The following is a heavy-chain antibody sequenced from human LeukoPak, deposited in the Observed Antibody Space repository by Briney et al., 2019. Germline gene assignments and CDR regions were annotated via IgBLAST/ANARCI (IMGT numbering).Heavy chain of an antibody. J-gene: IGHJ4*02. D-gene: IGHD3-10*01. Sequence: KPSETLSLTCTVSGGSISSGDYYWSWIRQPPGKGLEWIGYIYYSGSTYYNPSLKSRVTISVDTSKNQFSLKLSSVTAADTAVYYCATPGPYGSGSYDYWGQGTLVTVSS. V-gene: IGHV4-30-4*01. CDR3: ATPGPYGSGSYDY. CDR2: IYYSGST. CDR1: GGSISSGDYY.